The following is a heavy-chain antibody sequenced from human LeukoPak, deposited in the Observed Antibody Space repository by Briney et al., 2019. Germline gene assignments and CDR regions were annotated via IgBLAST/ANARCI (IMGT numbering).Heavy chain of an antibody. V-gene: IGHV4-59*08. CDR3: ARHFDYDSGGDAFDV. J-gene: IGHJ3*01. Sequence: PSETLSLTCTVSSGSISGYYWSWIRQPPGKGLECIGYIHYSGSTNYNPSLKSRVTMSVDTSKIQISLKLNSVTAADTAVYYCARHFDYDSGGDAFDVWGQGTMVTVSS. CDR2: IHYSGST. D-gene: IGHD3-10*01. CDR1: SGSISGYY.